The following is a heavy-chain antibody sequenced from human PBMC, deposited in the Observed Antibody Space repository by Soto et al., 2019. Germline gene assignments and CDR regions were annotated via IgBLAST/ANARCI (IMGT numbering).Heavy chain of an antibody. CDR3: ATMFMAAAGADLDC. CDR1: GYTFTDYY. Sequence: ASVKVSCKSFGYTFTDYYMHWVRQTPGQGLEWMGWVNPNSGGTNYAQKFQGRVTMTRDTSISTAYMELRRLRSDDTAVYYCATMFMAAAGADLDCWGQGTLVTVS. CDR2: VNPNSGGT. D-gene: IGHD6-13*01. J-gene: IGHJ4*02. V-gene: IGHV1-2*02.